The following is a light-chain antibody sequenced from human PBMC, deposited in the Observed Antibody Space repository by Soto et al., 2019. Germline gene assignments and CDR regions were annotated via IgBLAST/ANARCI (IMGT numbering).Light chain of an antibody. J-gene: IGKJ3*01. Sequence: DIQMTQSPSSLSASVGDRVTITCRASQGISNYLAWYQQQPGKPPKLLMYAASTLQSGVPSRFSGSGSGTDFTLTISSLQPKDVATYYCQRYNSVPPVTFGPGTKVNL. CDR1: QGISNY. CDR2: AAS. V-gene: IGKV1-27*01. CDR3: QRYNSVPPVT.